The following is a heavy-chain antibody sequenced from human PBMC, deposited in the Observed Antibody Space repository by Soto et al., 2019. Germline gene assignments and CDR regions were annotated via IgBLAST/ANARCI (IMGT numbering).Heavy chain of an antibody. CDR2: IDTSDSYT. Sequence: ESLTNSCKGSGYCFTSYGISWVRQMPGKGLEWMGRIDTSDSYTNYSPSFQDHVTISADKSISTAYLQWSSLKASDTAMYYCARRDIGDYYYGMDVWGQGTTVIVSS. CDR3: ARRDIGDYYYGMDV. CDR1: GYCFTSYG. J-gene: IGHJ6*02. V-gene: IGHV5-10-1*01.